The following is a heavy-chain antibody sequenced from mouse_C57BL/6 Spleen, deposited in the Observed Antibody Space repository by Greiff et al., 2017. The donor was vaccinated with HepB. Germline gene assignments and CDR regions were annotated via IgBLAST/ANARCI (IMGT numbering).Heavy chain of an antibody. V-gene: IGHV1-62-2*01. J-gene: IGHJ4*01. CDR2: FYPGSGSI. Sequence: QVQLQQSGAELVKPGASVKLSCKASGNTFTEYTIHWVKQRSGQGLEWIGWFYPGSGSIKYNEKFKDKATLTADKSSSTVYMELSRLTSEDSAVYFCARHEDGDGNPYYYAMDYWGQGTSVTVSS. CDR3: ARHEDGDGNPYYYAMDY. D-gene: IGHD2-1*01. CDR1: GNTFTEYT.